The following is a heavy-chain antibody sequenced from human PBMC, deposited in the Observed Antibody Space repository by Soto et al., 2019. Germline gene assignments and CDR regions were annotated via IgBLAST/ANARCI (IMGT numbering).Heavy chain of an antibody. Sequence: HVQLVQSGAEVKKPGSAGTVSCRASGGTFNRHAISWVRPSPGQGLEWMGGSTPRINKVNYVEKLKGRVTITAAESTTTVYMELSSLAAEDTAVYFCAVDQGGTRGYSGYDDFAYWGQGTLVTVSS. CDR2: STPRINKV. J-gene: IGHJ4*02. CDR3: AVDQGGTRGYSGYDDFAY. CDR1: GGTFNRHA. V-gene: IGHV1-69*01. D-gene: IGHD5-12*01.